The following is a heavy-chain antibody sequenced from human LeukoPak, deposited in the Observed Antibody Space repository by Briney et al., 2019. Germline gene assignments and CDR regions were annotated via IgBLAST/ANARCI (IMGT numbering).Heavy chain of an antibody. J-gene: IGHJ6*02. CDR2: INPNSGGT. Sequence: ASVKVSCKASGYTFTGYYMHWVRQAPGQGLEWMGWINPNSGGTNYAQKFQGRVTMTRDTSISTAYMELSRLRSDDTAVYYCARDRRITIFGVVIPPDDYYYYGMDVWGQGTTVTVSS. D-gene: IGHD3-3*01. CDR1: GYTFTGYY. CDR3: ARDRRITIFGVVIPPDDYYYYGMDV. V-gene: IGHV1-2*02.